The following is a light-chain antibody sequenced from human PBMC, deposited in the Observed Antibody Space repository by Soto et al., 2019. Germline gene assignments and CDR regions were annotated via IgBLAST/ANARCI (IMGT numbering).Light chain of an antibody. CDR3: QQRSNWPAN. V-gene: IGKV3-11*01. CDR2: GAS. Sequence: EILLTQSPATLSLSPGERAPPSCRASQTVTTYLAWYQQKPGQPPRLLIYGASNRATGIPARFSGSGSGTDFTLTISNLEPEDFAVYYCQQRSNWPANFGQGTRLEIK. CDR1: QTVTTY. J-gene: IGKJ5*01.